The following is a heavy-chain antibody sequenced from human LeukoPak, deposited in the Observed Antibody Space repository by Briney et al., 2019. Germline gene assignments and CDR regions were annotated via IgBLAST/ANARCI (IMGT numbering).Heavy chain of an antibody. V-gene: IGHV3-30*18. J-gene: IGHJ4*02. CDR1: GFTFSSYG. Sequence: GGSLRLSCAASGFTFSSYGMHWVRQAPGKGLEWVAVISYDGSNKYYADSVKGRFTISRDNSKNTLYLQMNSLRAEDTAVYYCAKDREYYFDYWGQGTLVTVSS. D-gene: IGHD3-10*01. CDR2: ISYDGSNK. CDR3: AKDREYYFDY.